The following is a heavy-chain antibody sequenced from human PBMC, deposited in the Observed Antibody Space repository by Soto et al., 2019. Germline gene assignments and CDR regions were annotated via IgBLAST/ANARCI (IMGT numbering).Heavy chain of an antibody. CDR2: ISYDGSNK. CDR3: ARDTPGISVVALNWFDP. CDR1: GFTFSSYA. J-gene: IGHJ5*02. V-gene: IGHV3-30-3*01. D-gene: IGHD2-15*01. Sequence: GGSLRLSCAASGFTFSSYAMHWVRQAPGKGLEWVAVISYDGSNKYYADSVKGRFTISRDNSKNTLYLQMNSLRAEDTAVYYCARDTPGISVVALNWFDPWGQGTLVTVSS.